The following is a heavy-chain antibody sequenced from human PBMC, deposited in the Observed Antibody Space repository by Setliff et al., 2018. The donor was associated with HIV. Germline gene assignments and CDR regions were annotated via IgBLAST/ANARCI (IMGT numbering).Heavy chain of an antibody. Sequence: ASVKVSCKAFGYTFTDYYMHWVRQAPGQGLGWMGWINPNSGGTNLAHKFQDRVTVTRDTSTNTVYMELSRLASDDTAVYYCERGYCSGGNCYYENAFDTWGQGTMVTVSS. D-gene: IGHD2-15*01. CDR1: GYTFTDYY. V-gene: IGHV1-2*02. J-gene: IGHJ3*02. CDR2: INPNSGGT. CDR3: ERGYCSGGNCYYENAFDT.